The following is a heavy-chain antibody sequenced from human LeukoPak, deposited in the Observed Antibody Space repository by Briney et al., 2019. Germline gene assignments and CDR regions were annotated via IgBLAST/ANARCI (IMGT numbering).Heavy chain of an antibody. Sequence: PSEILSLTGAVYGGSFSGSYWSWIRKPPGKGLGWRGEINHSGITNYTPSLKSAVTISVDTSKNQFSLKLSSVTAADTAVYYCARGRKLLWFGENRRGGVFDPWGKGTLVTVSS. CDR3: ARGRKLLWFGENRRGGVFDP. J-gene: IGHJ5*02. CDR2: INHSGIT. V-gene: IGHV4-34*01. D-gene: IGHD3-10*01. CDR1: GGSFSGSY.